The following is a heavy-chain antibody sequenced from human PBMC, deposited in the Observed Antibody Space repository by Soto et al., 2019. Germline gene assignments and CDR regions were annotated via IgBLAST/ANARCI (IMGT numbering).Heavy chain of an antibody. D-gene: IGHD2-15*01. CDR1: GFTYRNYA. Sequence: GGALRLSCAASGFTYRNYAMHWVRQAPGNGLECLAVIAYDGSNAFYRDSVKDRFTTSRDNSKNTLYLHMNSLRSEDTGVYYCARGDREDILVVVGARPGEYGIDIWGQGTTVTVSS. CDR3: ARGDREDILVVVGARPGEYGIDI. J-gene: IGHJ6*02. CDR2: IAYDGSNA. V-gene: IGHV3-30-3*01.